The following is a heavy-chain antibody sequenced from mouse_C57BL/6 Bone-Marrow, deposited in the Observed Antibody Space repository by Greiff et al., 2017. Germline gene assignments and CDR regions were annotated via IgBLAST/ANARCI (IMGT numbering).Heavy chain of an antibody. CDR1: GFTFSSYG. CDR3: ARRSFYGWFAY. V-gene: IGHV5-6*02. Sequence: EVKLVESGGDLVKPGGSLKLSCAASGFTFSSYGMCWVRQTPDKRLEWVATISSGGSYTYYPDSVKGRFTISRDNAKTTLYLQMSSLESEDTAMYYCARRSFYGWFAYWGQGTLVTVSA. CDR2: ISSGGSYT. D-gene: IGHD1-1*01. J-gene: IGHJ3*01.